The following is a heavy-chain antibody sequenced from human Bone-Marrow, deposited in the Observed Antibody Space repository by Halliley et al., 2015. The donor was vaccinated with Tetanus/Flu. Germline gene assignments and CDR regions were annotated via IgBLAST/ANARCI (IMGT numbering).Heavy chain of an antibody. J-gene: IGHJ4*02. Sequence: VSAISSNGGSTYYADSVKGRFTISRDNSRNTLDLQMSSLRAEDTAVYYCVKDHDSSGYFRSDYWGQGTLVTVSS. D-gene: IGHD3-22*01. CDR3: VKDHDSSGYFRSDY. V-gene: IGHV3-64D*06. CDR2: ISSNGGST.